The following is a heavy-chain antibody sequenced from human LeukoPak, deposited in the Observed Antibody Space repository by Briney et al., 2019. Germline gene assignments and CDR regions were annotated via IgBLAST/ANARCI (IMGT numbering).Heavy chain of an antibody. V-gene: IGHV3-49*03. D-gene: IGHD2-15*01. CDR3: TRAADIVVVVAANEY. Sequence: LSLTCAVYGGSFSGYYWSWIRQPPGKGLEWVGFIRSKAYGGTTEYAASVKGRFTISRDDSKSIAYLQMNSLKTEDTAVYYCTRAADIVVVVAANEYWGQGTLVTVSS. J-gene: IGHJ4*02. CDR2: IRSKAYGGTT. CDR1: GGSFSGYY.